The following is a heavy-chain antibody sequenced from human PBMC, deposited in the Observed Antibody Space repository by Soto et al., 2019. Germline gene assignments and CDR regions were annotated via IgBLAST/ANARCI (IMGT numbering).Heavy chain of an antibody. CDR3: ARAFDDYGSGSYPDY. V-gene: IGHV1-2*04. Sequence: ASVKVSCKASGYTFTGYHMHWVRQAPGQGLEWMGWINPNSGGTNYARKFQGWVTMTRDTSISTAYMELSRLRSDDTAVYYCARAFDDYGSGSYPDYWGQGTLVTVSS. J-gene: IGHJ4*02. CDR1: GYTFTGYH. CDR2: INPNSGGT. D-gene: IGHD3-10*01.